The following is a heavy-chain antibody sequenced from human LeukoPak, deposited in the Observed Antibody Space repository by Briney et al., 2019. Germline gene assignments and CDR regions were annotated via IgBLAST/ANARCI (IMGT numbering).Heavy chain of an antibody. CDR2: ISSSSSYI. Sequence: GGSLRLSCAASGFTFSSYSMNWVRQAPGKGLERVSSISSSSSYIYYADSVKGRFTISRDNAKNSLYLQMNSLRAEDTAVYYCARVGPYVLLTWSGAFDIWGQGTMVTVSS. J-gene: IGHJ3*02. V-gene: IGHV3-21*01. CDR1: GFTFSSYS. D-gene: IGHD3-3*01. CDR3: ARVGPYVLLTWSGAFDI.